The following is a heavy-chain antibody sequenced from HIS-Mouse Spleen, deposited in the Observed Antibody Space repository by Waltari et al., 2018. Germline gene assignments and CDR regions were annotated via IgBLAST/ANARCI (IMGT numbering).Heavy chain of an antibody. Sequence: QLQLQESGPGLVKPSETLSLTCTVSGGSISSSSYYWGWIRQPPGKGLEWIGGCYYSGSTYYNPSLKSRVTLSVDTSKNQFSLKLSSVTAADTAVYYCAREIPYSSSWYDWYFDLWGRGTLVTVSS. D-gene: IGHD6-13*01. V-gene: IGHV4-39*07. CDR2: CYYSGST. CDR3: AREIPYSSSWYDWYFDL. CDR1: GGSISSSSYY. J-gene: IGHJ2*01.